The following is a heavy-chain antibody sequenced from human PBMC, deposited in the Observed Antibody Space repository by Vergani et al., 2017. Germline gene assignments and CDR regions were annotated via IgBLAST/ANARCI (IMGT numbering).Heavy chain of an antibody. J-gene: IGHJ5*02. V-gene: IGHV1-69*01. Sequence: QVQLVQSGAEVKKPGSSVKVSCKASGGTFSSYAISWVRQAPGQGLEWMGGIIPIFGTANYAQKFQGRVTITADESTITAYMELSSLRSEDTAVYYCARLLWYDSSGYRNWVDPWGQGTLVTVSS. D-gene: IGHD3-22*01. CDR2: IIPIFGTA. CDR3: ARLLWYDSSGYRNWVDP. CDR1: GGTFSSYA.